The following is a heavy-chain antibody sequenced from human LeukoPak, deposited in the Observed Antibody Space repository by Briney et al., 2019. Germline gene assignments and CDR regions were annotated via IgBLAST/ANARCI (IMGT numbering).Heavy chain of an antibody. J-gene: IGHJ4*02. CDR2: ISYDGSNK. D-gene: IGHD5-12*01. CDR3: ARDLGYPYCFDY. CDR1: GFTFSSYA. V-gene: IGHV3-30*04. Sequence: GGSLRLSCAASGFTFSSYAMHWVRQAPGKGLEWVAVISYDGSNKYYADSVKGRFTISRDNSKNTLYLQMNSLRAEDTAVYYCARDLGYPYCFDYWGQGTLVTVSS.